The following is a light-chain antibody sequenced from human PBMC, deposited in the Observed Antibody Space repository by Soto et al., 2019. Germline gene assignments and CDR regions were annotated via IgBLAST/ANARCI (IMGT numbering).Light chain of an antibody. CDR2: DVS. J-gene: IGLJ1*01. CDR1: SSDVGGYNY. V-gene: IGLV2-14*01. CDR3: SSYTGSSTYV. Sequence: SALTQPDSVSGSPGQSVTISCTGTSSDVGGYNYVSWYQQPPGKAPTLMIYDVSNRPSGVSNRFSGSKSGTTSSLPISWLQDEDEAAYYCSSYTGSSTYVFGAGTQLTVL.